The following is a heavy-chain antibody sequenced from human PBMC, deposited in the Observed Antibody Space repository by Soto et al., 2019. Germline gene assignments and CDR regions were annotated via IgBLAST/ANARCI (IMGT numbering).Heavy chain of an antibody. Sequence: QVQLQESGPGLVKPSQTLSLTCPVSGGSISSGDYYWRWIRQPPGKGLEWIGYIYYSGSNYYNPSLKSRVTISVDTSKNQFSLKLSSVTAADTAVYYCARAVYPNWFDPWGQGTLVTVSS. CDR3: ARAVYPNWFDP. J-gene: IGHJ5*02. V-gene: IGHV4-30-4*01. CDR1: GGSISSGDYY. CDR2: IYYSGSN.